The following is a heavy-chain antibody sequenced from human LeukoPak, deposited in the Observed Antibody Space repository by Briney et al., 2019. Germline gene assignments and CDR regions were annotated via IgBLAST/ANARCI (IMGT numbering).Heavy chain of an antibody. D-gene: IGHD6-13*01. CDR3: ARHGVYSSSWYNFDY. CDR2: IYYSGSA. Sequence: SETLSLTCTVSGGSISSYYWSWIRQPPGKGLEWIGYIYYSGSANYNPSLKSRVTISVDTSKNQFSLKLSSVTAADTAVYYCARHGVYSSSWYNFDYWGQGTLVTVSS. CDR1: GGSISSYY. V-gene: IGHV4-59*08. J-gene: IGHJ4*02.